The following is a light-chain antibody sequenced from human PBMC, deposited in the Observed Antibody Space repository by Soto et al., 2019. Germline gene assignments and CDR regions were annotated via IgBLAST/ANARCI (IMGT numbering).Light chain of an antibody. Sequence: ILVTQSPATLSVSPGERVTLSCTTSHSVATNLAWYQQKPGQSPRRLIYGASTRANGVPDRFSGSGSETEXTXXXXXXXXXDFAVYFCQQYNDWPPPGTFGQGTRVEI. CDR2: GAS. CDR1: HSVATN. J-gene: IGKJ1*01. CDR3: QQYNDWPPPGT. V-gene: IGKV3-15*01.